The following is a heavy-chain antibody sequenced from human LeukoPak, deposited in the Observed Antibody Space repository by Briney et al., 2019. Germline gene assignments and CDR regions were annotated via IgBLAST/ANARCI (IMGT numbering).Heavy chain of an antibody. CDR3: ARGPLRGGFDF. V-gene: IGHV4-59*01. Sequence: SETLSLTCTVSGDSISGYYWSWIRQPPGKGLEWIGYVYYGGTTNYIPSLNSRVTMSVDTSKSQFSLKLRSVTAADTALYYCARGPLRGGFDFWGQGNLVTVSS. CDR1: GDSISGYY. D-gene: IGHD3-16*01. CDR2: VYYGGTT. J-gene: IGHJ4*02.